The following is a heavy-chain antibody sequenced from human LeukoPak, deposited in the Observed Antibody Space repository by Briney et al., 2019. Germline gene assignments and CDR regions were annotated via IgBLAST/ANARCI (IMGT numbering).Heavy chain of an antibody. V-gene: IGHV4-59*08. J-gene: IGHJ4*02. D-gene: IGHD1-26*01. CDR3: ARLAGGIVDY. CDR1: GGSISSYY. CDR2: IYYSGST. Sequence: SETLSLTCTVSGGSISSYYWSWIRQPPGKGLEWIGYIYYSGSTNYNPSLKSRVTISVDTSKNQFSLKLSSVTAADTAVYYCARLAGGIVDYWGQGTLVTVSS.